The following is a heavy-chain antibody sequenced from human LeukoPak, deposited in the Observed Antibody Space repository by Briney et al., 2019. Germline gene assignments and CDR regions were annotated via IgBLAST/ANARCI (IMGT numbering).Heavy chain of an antibody. CDR1: GFPLSSYW. CDR2: IRADGTRI. V-gene: IGHV3-74*01. CDR3: ARDDVSPQAFDI. J-gene: IGHJ3*02. Sequence: GGSLRLSCAASGFPLSSYWMHWVRQAPGKGLEWVAQIRADGTRIVYGDSVKGRFTISRDNARNMLFLQMNSLRPEDSAVYYCARDDVSPQAFDIWGQGTMVTISS. D-gene: IGHD2/OR15-2a*01.